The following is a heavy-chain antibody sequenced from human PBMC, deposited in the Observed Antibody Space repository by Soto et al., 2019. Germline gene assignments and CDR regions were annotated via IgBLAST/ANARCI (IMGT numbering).Heavy chain of an antibody. V-gene: IGHV1-69*08. Sequence: QVQLVQSGAEVKKPGSSVKVSCKASGGTFSSYTISWVRQAPGQGLEWMGRIIPILGIANYAQKFQGRVTMTADKSTSTDYMELSSLRSEDTAVYYCARDPMAYSGAGSYWYFDYWGQGTLVTVSS. CDR2: IIPILGIA. CDR3: ARDPMAYSGAGSYWYFDY. D-gene: IGHD3-10*01. CDR1: GGTFSSYT. J-gene: IGHJ4*02.